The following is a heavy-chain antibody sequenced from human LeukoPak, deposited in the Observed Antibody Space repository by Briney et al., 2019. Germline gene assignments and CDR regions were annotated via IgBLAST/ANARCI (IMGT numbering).Heavy chain of an antibody. D-gene: IGHD2-2*01. CDR2: FDPEDGET. CDR1: GYTLTELS. Sequence: ASVKVSCKVSGYTLTELSMHWVRQAPGKGLEWMGGFDPEDGETIYAQKFQGRVTMTEDASTDTAYMELSSLRSEDTVVYYCATVRPCSSTSCYDHYYYGMDVWGQGTTVTVSS. CDR3: ATVRPCSSTSCYDHYYYGMDV. V-gene: IGHV1-24*01. J-gene: IGHJ6*02.